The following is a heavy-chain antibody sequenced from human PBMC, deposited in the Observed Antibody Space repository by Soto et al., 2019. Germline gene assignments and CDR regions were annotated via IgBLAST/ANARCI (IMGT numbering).Heavy chain of an antibody. J-gene: IGHJ3*02. CDR2: IDHSGTT. Sequence: SETLSLTCAVSGVSISIPNWWAWVRQAPGKGLEWIGEIDHSGTTNYNPSLNSRVTISLDRSKNQFSLRLTSVAAADTAVYFCARGKFYAFDIWGQGTMVPVSS. CDR3: ARGKFYAFDI. CDR1: GVSISIPNW. V-gene: IGHV4-4*02.